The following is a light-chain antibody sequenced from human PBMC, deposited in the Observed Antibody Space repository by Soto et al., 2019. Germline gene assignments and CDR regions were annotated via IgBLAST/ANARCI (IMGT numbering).Light chain of an antibody. CDR1: QSIQTW. CDR3: QQYESYPYT. J-gene: IGKJ2*01. Sequence: DIQITQTPSTLSASVGDRVTISCRASQSIQTWLAWYQQKPGKAPKLLIFDASDLASGVSSRFSGSGSGAEFTLTISSLQADDFATYYCQQYESYPYTFGRGTSLEIK. V-gene: IGKV1-5*01. CDR2: DAS.